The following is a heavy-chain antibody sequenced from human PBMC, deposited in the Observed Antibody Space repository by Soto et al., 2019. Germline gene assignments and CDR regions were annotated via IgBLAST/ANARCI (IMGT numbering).Heavy chain of an antibody. CDR1: GFSCSDYY. V-gene: IGHV3-11*01. Sequence: RLSCAASGFSCSDYYMSWIRQAPGKGLEWVSYISSSDSSSGSTEYYADSVKGRFTISRDNAKNSLYLQMNSLRAEDTAVYYCAREVEYWLDLWGQGTLVTVSS. D-gene: IGHD3-3*01. CDR2: ISSSDSSSGSTE. CDR3: AREVEYWLDL. J-gene: IGHJ5*02.